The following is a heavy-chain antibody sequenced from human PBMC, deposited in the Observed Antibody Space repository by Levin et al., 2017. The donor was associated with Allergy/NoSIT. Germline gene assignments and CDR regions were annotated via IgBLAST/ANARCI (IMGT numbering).Heavy chain of an antibody. Sequence: GESLKISCAVSGFTFSEYSMNWVRQSPGKGLEWVSSITSSGNYIYYADSVKGRFTISRDNAKNSLYLQMNSLRAEDTAVYYCARVTAVAGTWFDPWGQGTLVTVSS. V-gene: IGHV3-21*04. J-gene: IGHJ5*02. CDR3: ARVTAVAGTWFDP. CDR1: GFTFSEYS. CDR2: ITSSGNYI. D-gene: IGHD6-19*01.